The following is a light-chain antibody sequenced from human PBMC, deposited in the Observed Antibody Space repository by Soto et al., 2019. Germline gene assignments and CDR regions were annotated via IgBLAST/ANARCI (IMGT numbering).Light chain of an antibody. CDR3: QTWGTGTYVV. Sequence: QLVLTQSPSASASLGASVKLTCTLSSGHSSYAIAWHQQQPEKGPRYLMWLHSDGSHDKGDGIPDRFSGSSSGAERYLTIASLQSEDEADYYWQTWGTGTYVVFGGGTKVTVL. J-gene: IGLJ2*01. CDR2: LHSDGSH. V-gene: IGLV4-69*01. CDR1: SGHSSYA.